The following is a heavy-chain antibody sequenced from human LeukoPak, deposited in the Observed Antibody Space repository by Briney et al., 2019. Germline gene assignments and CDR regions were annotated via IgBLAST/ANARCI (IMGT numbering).Heavy chain of an antibody. CDR2: MNPDSGNT. V-gene: IGHV1-8*01. Sequence: EASVKVSCKASGHTFTSYGINWVRQATGQGLEWMGWMNPDSGNTGYAQKFQGRVTMTRNPSISTAYMELSSLTSEDTAVYYCARRIAAAGVGIVYWGQGTLVTVSS. CDR3: ARRIAAAGVGIVY. D-gene: IGHD6-13*01. CDR1: GHTFTSYG. J-gene: IGHJ4*02.